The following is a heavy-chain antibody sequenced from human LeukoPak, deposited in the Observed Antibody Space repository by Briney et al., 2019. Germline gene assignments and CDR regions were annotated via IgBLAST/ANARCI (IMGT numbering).Heavy chain of an antibody. Sequence: GRSLRLSCAVSGFTFDDYAMHWVRQAPGKGLEWVSGISWNSGSIGYADSVKGRFTISRDNAKNSLYLQMNSLRAEDTALYYCASPYRGYSYGVAYWGQGTLVTVSS. D-gene: IGHD5-18*01. J-gene: IGHJ4*02. CDR3: ASPYRGYSYGVAY. CDR2: ISWNSGSI. CDR1: GFTFDDYA. V-gene: IGHV3-9*01.